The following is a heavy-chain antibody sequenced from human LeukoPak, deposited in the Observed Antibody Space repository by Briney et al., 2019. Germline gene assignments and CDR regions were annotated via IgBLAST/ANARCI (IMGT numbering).Heavy chain of an antibody. CDR2: VSSDGTYT. J-gene: IGHJ1*01. CDR3: AITVDCRATTDCYSYFHH. D-gene: IGHD2-21*02. CDR1: GFTFSSYF. V-gene: IGHV3-74*03. Sequence: GGSLRLSCAASGFTFSSYFMHWVRQAPGKGLVWVSRVSSDGTYTEYADSVKGRFTISRDNAKDTLYLQVNSLRAEDTAVCYCAITVDCRATTDCYSYFHHWGQGTLVTVSS.